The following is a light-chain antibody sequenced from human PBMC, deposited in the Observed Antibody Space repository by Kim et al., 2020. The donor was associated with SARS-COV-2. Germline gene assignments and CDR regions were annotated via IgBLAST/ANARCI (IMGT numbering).Light chain of an antibody. V-gene: IGLV1-40*01. CDR1: SSNIGAGYD. J-gene: IGLJ1*01. CDR3: QSYDSNLSGYV. CDR2: ANS. Sequence: QSVLTQPPSVSGAPGQTVTISCTGSSSNIGAGYDVHWYQQLPRTDPKLLIYANSNRPSGVPDRVSGSKSGTSASLAITGLQAEDEADYYCQSYDSNLSGYVFGSGTKVTVL.